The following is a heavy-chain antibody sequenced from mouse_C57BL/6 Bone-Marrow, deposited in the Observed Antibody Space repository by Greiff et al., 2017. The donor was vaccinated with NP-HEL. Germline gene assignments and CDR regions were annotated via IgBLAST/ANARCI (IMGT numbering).Heavy chain of an antibody. V-gene: IGHV1-81*01. J-gene: IGHJ4*01. CDR2: IYPRSGNT. D-gene: IGHD1-1*01. CDR1: GYTFTSYG. Sequence: QVQLKQSGAELARPGASVKLSCKASGYTFTSYGISWVKQRTGPGLEWIGEIYPRSGNTYYNEKFKGKATLTADKSSSTAYMELRSLTSEDSAVYFCARDYYGSRRDAMDYWGQGTSVTVSS. CDR3: ARDYYGSRRDAMDY.